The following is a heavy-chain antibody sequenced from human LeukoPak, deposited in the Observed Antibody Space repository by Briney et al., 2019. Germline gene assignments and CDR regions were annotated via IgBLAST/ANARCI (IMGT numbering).Heavy chain of an antibody. V-gene: IGHV1-69*04. CDR1: GGTFTSYA. Sequence: RRASVKVSCKSSGGTFTSYAINWVRQAPGQGLEWMGRIVPVLRITNYAHKFRARITITADKSTSTAYMELTSLKSEDTAVYFCARDTENFYDSSGRKEYWGQGTQVTVSS. D-gene: IGHD3-22*01. CDR2: IVPVLRIT. J-gene: IGHJ4*02. CDR3: ARDTENFYDSSGRKEY.